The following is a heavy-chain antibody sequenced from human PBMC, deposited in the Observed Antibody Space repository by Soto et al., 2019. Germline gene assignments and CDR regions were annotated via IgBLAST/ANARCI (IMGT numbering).Heavy chain of an antibody. CDR3: ARVPRNFYYNDMDV. CDR2: ISSSGSTK. CDR1: GFTFSSYE. J-gene: IGHJ6*02. Sequence: GGSLRLSCEGSGFTFSSYEMNWVRQAPGKGLEWVSYISSSGSTKNYADSVKGRFTISRDNVKNSLYLQMNSLRAEDTADYYCARVPRNFYYNDMDVWGQGATVNVSS. V-gene: IGHV3-48*03.